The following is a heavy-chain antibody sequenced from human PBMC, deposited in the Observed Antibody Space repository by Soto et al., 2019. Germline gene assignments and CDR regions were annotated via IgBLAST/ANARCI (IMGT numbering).Heavy chain of an antibody. CDR3: ARAIGTTLFDY. Sequence: GGSLRLSCSASGFTFSSYYIHWVRQGTGKGLEWVSAIGTTGDTYYAGSVKGRFTISRENAKNSLYLQMNSLRAGDKAIYFCARAIGTTLFDYSGQGTLVNVSS. D-gene: IGHD1-1*01. CDR2: IGTTGDT. V-gene: IGHV3-13*04. J-gene: IGHJ4*02. CDR1: GFTFSSYY.